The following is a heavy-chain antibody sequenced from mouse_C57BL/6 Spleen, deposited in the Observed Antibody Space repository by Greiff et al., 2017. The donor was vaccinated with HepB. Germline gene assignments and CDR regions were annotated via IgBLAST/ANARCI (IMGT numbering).Heavy chain of an antibody. CDR2: INPYNGGT. J-gene: IGHJ3*01. D-gene: IGHD2-4*01. V-gene: IGHV1-19*01. Sequence: VHVKQSGPVLVKPGASVKMSCKASGYTFTDYYMNWVKQSHGKSLEWIGVINPYNGGTSYNQKFKGKATLTVDKSSSTAYMELNSLTSEDSAVYYCARDDYDGVWFAYWGQGTLVTVSA. CDR1: GYTFTDYY. CDR3: ARDDYDGVWFAY.